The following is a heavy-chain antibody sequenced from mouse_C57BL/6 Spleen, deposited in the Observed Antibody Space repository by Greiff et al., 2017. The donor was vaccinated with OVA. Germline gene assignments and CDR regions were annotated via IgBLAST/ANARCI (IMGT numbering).Heavy chain of an antibody. CDR2: IYPRSGNT. CDR1: GYTFTSYG. CDR3: ARGGYYFDY. J-gene: IGHJ2*01. Sequence: VQLQQSGAELARPGASVKLSCKASGYTFTSYGISWVKQRTGQGLEWIGEIYPRSGNTYYNDKFKGKATLTADKSSSTAYMELRSLTSEDSAVYFCARGGYYFDYWGQGTTLTVSS. D-gene: IGHD3-1*01. V-gene: IGHV1-81*01.